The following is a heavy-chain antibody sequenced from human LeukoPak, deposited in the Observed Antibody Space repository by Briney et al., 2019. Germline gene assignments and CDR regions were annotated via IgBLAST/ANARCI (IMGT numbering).Heavy chain of an antibody. V-gene: IGHV1-69*04. CDR1: GGTFNNYI. CDR3: AREPEGLTTESH. CDR2: IILILDIA. Sequence: SVKVSCKTSGGTFNNYIISWVRQAPGQGLEWVGTIILILDIANYAQKFQGRVAVTADTSTSTAYMELSDLGSEDTAVYFCAREPEGLTTESHWGQGTLVTVSS. J-gene: IGHJ4*02. D-gene: IGHD1-14*01.